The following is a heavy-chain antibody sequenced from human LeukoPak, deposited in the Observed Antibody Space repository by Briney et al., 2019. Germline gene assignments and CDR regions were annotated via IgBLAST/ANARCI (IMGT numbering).Heavy chain of an antibody. Sequence: GGSLRLSCAASGFTFSSYAMSWVRQAPGKGLEWVSAISGSGGNTYYADSVKGRFTISRDNSKNTLYLQMNSLRAEDTAVYYCAKDNEAYCTNDVCWFFYWGQGTLVTVSS. CDR1: GFTFSSYA. CDR3: AKDNEAYCTNDVCWFFY. J-gene: IGHJ4*02. V-gene: IGHV3-23*01. CDR2: ISGSGGNT. D-gene: IGHD2-8*01.